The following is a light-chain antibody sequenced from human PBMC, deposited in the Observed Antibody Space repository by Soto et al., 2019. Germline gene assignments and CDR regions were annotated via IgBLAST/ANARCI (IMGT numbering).Light chain of an antibody. CDR3: QSYDNILSGPL. Sequence: QSALTQPPSVSGAPGQTITISCTGSRSNVGANYDVHWYQVLPGAGPRLLIYKNNNRPSGVPDRFSGSKSGTSASLAITGLRAEDEADYYCQSYDNILSGPLFGGGTKVTVL. CDR1: RSNVGANYD. CDR2: KNN. V-gene: IGLV1-40*01. J-gene: IGLJ3*02.